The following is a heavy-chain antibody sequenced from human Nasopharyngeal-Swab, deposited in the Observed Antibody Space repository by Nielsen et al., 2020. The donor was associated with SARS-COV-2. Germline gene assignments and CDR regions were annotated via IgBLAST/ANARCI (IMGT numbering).Heavy chain of an antibody. Sequence: GGSLRLSCAVSGFTFSDYYMSWIRQAPGKGLEWLAYINGSGTYTDYAASVKGRFVISRDNAKNSMFLQMSSLRAEDTALYYCARAQASRVGASRFWGLGTLVTVSS. J-gene: IGHJ4*02. CDR3: ARAQASRVGASRF. V-gene: IGHV3-11*06. CDR2: INGSGTYT. D-gene: IGHD1-26*01. CDR1: GFTFSDYY.